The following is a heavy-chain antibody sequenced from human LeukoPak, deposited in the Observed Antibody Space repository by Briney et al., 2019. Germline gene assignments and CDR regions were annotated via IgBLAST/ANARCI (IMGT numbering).Heavy chain of an antibody. V-gene: IGHV4-38-2*02. D-gene: IGHD3-10*01. CDR1: GYSISSGYY. CDR2: IYHSGST. J-gene: IGHJ4*02. CDR3: ARGQYSGSGSYIDY. Sequence: MPSEALSLTCTVSGYSISSGYYWGWIRQPPGKGLEWTGSIYHSGSTYYNPSLKSRVTISVDTSKNQFSLKLSSVTAADTAVYYCARGQYSGSGSYIDYWGQGTLVTVSS.